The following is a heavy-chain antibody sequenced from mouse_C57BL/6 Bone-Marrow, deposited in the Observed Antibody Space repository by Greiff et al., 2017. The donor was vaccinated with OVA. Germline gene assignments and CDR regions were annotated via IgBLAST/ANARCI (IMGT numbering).Heavy chain of an antibody. CDR2: LWWDDDK. V-gene: IGHV8-8*01. CDR1: GFSLRTFGMG. CDR3: AGIVGCYYHFDY. Sequence: QVTLKVSGPGILQPSPSLSLSCSFSGFSLRTFGMGVGWLRQPPGQGLVWQAHLWWDDDKYYHPALKSRLLISKDTSKSQVCLKVANVDTADTATYYGAGIVGCYYHFDYWGQGNTLTVSS. J-gene: IGHJ2*01. D-gene: IGHD2-3*01.